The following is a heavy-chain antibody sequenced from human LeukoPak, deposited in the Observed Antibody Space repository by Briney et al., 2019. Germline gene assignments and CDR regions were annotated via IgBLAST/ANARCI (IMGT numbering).Heavy chain of an antibody. V-gene: IGHV4-34*01. Sequence: SETLSLTCAVYGGSFSGYYWSWIRQPPGKGLEWIGEINHSGSTNYNPPLKSRVTISVDTSKNQFSLKLSSVTAADTAVYYCARGRGDYVWGSYRYISEYFQHWGQGTLVTVSS. CDR3: ARGRGDYVWGSYRYISEYFQH. D-gene: IGHD3-16*02. J-gene: IGHJ1*01. CDR1: GGSFSGYY. CDR2: INHSGST.